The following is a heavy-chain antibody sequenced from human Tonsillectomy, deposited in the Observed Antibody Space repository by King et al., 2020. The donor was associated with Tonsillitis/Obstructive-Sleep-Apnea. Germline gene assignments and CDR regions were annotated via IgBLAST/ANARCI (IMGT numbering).Heavy chain of an antibody. Sequence: LQLQESGPGLVKPSETLSLTCTGSGGSISSYYWSWIRQPPGKGLEWIGYIYYSGSTNYNPSLKSRVTISVDTSKNQFSLKLSSVTAADTAVYYCARVSDYMDWYFDLWGRGTLVTVSS. J-gene: IGHJ2*01. CDR3: ARVSDYMDWYFDL. CDR2: IYYSGST. V-gene: IGHV4-59*01. CDR1: GGSISSYY. D-gene: IGHD4-11*01.